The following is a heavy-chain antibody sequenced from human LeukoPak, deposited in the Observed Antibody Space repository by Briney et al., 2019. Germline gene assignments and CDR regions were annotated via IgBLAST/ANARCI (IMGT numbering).Heavy chain of an antibody. J-gene: IGHJ6*02. CDR1: GYSFTSYW. V-gene: IGHV5-51*01. CDR2: IYPGDSDT. D-gene: IGHD2-2*01. Sequence: GESLKISCKGSGYSFTSYWIGWVRQMPGKGLEWMGIIYPGDSDTRYSPSFQGQVTISADKSISTAYLQWSSLKASDTAMYYCARAPCSTSCDHHHYYYYGMDVWGQGTTVTVSS. CDR3: ARAPCSTSCDHHHYYYYGMDV.